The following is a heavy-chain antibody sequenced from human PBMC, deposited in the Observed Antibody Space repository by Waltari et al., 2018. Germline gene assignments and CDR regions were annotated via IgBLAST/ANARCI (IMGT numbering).Heavy chain of an antibody. CDR1: GFTFSSYW. CDR2: IKQDGSEK. V-gene: IGHV3-7*01. CDR3: ARDRVSGWYGFDY. J-gene: IGHJ4*02. D-gene: IGHD6-19*01. Sequence: EVQLVESGGGLVQPGGSLRLSCAASGFTFSSYWMHWVRQAPGKGLEWVANIKQDGSEKYYVDSVKGRFTISRDNAKNSLYLQMNSLRAEDAAVYYCARDRVSGWYGFDYWGQGTLVTVSS.